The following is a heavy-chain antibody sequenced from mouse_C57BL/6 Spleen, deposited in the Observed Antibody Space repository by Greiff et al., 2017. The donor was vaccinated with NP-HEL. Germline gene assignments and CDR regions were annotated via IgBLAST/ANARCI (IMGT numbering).Heavy chain of an antibody. Sequence: VKLQQPGAELVMPGASVKLSCKASGYTFTSYWMHWVKQRPGQGLEWIGEIDPSDSYTNYNQKFKGKSTLTVDKSSSTAYMQLSSLTSEDSAVYYCASGHYGSSYSYWGQGTTLTVSS. V-gene: IGHV1-69*01. CDR1: GYTFTSYW. D-gene: IGHD1-1*01. CDR3: ASGHYGSSYSY. J-gene: IGHJ2*01. CDR2: IDPSDSYT.